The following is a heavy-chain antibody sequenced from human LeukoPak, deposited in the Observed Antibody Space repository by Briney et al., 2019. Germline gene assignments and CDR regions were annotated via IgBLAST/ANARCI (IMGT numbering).Heavy chain of an antibody. D-gene: IGHD1-26*01. V-gene: IGHV4-39*07. CDR1: GGSISSSSYY. Sequence: SETLSLTCTVSGGSISSSSYYWGWIRQPPGKGLEWIGSIYYSGSTYYNPSLKSRVTISVDTSKNQFSLKLSSVTAADTAVYYCARPGPGVGAIDAFDIWGQGTMVTVSS. CDR3: ARPGPGVGAIDAFDI. J-gene: IGHJ3*02. CDR2: IYYSGST.